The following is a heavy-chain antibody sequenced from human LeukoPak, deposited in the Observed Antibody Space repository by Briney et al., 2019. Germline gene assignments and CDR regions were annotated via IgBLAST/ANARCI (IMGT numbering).Heavy chain of an antibody. CDR3: AKDSGSYLGYFDY. D-gene: IGHD1-26*01. CDR1: GFTFSSYA. V-gene: IGHV3-23*01. CDR2: ISGSGGST. J-gene: IGHJ4*02. Sequence: GGSLRLSCAASGFTFSSYAMSWVRQAPGKGLEWVSAISGSGGSTYYADSVKGRFTISRGNSKNTLYLQMNSLRAEDTAVYYCAKDSGSYLGYFDYWGQGTLVTVSS.